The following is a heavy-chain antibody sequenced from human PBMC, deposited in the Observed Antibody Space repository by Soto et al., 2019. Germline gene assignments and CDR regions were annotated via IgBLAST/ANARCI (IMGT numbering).Heavy chain of an antibody. CDR3: ARIRNTRGSGWYYFDY. CDR2: IYWDDDK. CDR1: GFSLSTSGVG. J-gene: IGHJ4*02. D-gene: IGHD6-19*01. V-gene: IGHV2-5*02. Sequence: SGPTLVNPTQTLTLTCTFSGFSLSTSGVGLGWIRQPPGKALEWLALIYWDDDKRYSPSLKSRLTITKDTSKNQVVLTMTNMDPVDTATYYCARIRNTRGSGWYYFDYWGQGILVTVSS.